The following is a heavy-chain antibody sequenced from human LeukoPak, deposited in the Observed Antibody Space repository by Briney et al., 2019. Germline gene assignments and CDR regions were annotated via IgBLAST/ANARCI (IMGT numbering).Heavy chain of an antibody. D-gene: IGHD3-22*01. J-gene: IGHJ3*02. CDR2: IIPILGIA. CDR3: ARDPPRFYYYDSSGDAFDI. V-gene: IGHV1-69*04. Sequence: ASVKVSCKASGGTFSSYAISWVRQAPGQGLEWMGRIIPILGIANYAQKLQGRVTMTTDTSTSTAYMELRSLRSDDTAVYYRARDPPRFYYYDSSGDAFDIWGQGTMVTVSS. CDR1: GGTFSSYA.